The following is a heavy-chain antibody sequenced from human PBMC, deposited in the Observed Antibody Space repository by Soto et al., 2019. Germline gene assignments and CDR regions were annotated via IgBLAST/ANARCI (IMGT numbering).Heavy chain of an antibody. CDR1: GFTFSSYA. J-gene: IGHJ4*02. D-gene: IGHD3-10*01. V-gene: IGHV3-23*01. CDR2: ISGSGGST. Sequence: GGSLRLSCAASGFTFSSYAMSWVRQAPGKGLEWVSAISGSGGSTYYADSVKGRFTISRDNSKNTLYLQMNSLRAEDTAVYYCAKEKLLWFGELYYFDYWGQGTLVTVSS. CDR3: AKEKLLWFGELYYFDY.